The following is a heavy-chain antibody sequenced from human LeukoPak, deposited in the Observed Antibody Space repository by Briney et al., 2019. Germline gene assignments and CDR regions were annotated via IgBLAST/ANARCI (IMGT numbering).Heavy chain of an antibody. D-gene: IGHD6-13*01. J-gene: IGHJ6*04. V-gene: IGHV3-33*01. CDR2: IWYDGSNK. Sequence: GGSLRLSCAASGFTFRSHGVYWVRQAPGKGLEWVAIIWYDGSNKYYADSVKGRFTISRDNSKNTLYLQMNSLRAEDTAVYYCARDRAAARMDVWGKGTTVTVSS. CDR3: ARDRAAARMDV. CDR1: GFTFRSHG.